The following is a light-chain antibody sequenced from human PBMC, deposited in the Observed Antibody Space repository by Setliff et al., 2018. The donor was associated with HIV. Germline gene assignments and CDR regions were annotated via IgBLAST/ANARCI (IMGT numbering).Light chain of an antibody. CDR3: QQYYSTPLT. Sequence: IVMTQSPDSLAVSLGERATINCKSSQSVLYSSNNKNCLAWYQQKPGQPPKLLIYWASARESGVPDRFSGSGSGTDFTLTISSLQAEDVAVYYCQQYYSTPLTFGGGTKV. V-gene: IGKV4-1*01. CDR2: WAS. CDR1: QSVLYSSNNKNC. J-gene: IGKJ4*01.